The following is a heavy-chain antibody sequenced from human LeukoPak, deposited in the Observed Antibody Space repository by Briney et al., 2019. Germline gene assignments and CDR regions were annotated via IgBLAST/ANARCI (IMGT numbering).Heavy chain of an antibody. J-gene: IGHJ6*03. Sequence: GGSLRLSCAASGFTFSSYGMHWVRQAPGKGLEWVAFIRYDGSNKYYADSVKGRFTISRDNSKNTLYLQMNSLRAEDTAVYYCAKEGCSSTSCYRPYYMDVWGKGTTVTVSS. CDR2: IRYDGSNK. V-gene: IGHV3-30*02. D-gene: IGHD2-2*01. CDR3: AKEGCSSTSCYRPYYMDV. CDR1: GFTFSSYG.